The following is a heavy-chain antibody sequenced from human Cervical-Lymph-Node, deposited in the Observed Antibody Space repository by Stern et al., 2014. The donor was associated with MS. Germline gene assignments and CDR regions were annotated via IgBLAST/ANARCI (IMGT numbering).Heavy chain of an antibody. CDR2: IWYDGSNK. V-gene: IGHV3-33*01. Sequence: QVQLVQSGGGVVQPGKSLTLSCSASGFTFSYHGMHWDRQAPGKGRAWEAVIWYDGSNKYYADSVKGRFNIFRDTTKNTVYLQMKSLGAEDTAVYYCARGSDSSGFCHFDYWGQGALVTVS. D-gene: IGHD3-22*01. CDR3: ARGSDSSGFCHFDY. CDR1: GFTFSYHG. J-gene: IGHJ4*02.